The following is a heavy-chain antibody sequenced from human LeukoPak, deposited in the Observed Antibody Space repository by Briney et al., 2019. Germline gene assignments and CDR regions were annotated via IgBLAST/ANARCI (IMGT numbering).Heavy chain of an antibody. J-gene: IGHJ4*02. V-gene: IGHV1-46*01. CDR3: ARTAARRFDY. Sequence: ASVKVSCKASGYTFPSYFMHWVRQAPGQGLEWMGIINPTGGSTTYAQKFQGRVTMTRDTSTSTVYMELSSLRSDDTAVYYRARTAARRFDYWGQGTLVTVSS. CDR1: GYTFPSYF. D-gene: IGHD6-6*01. CDR2: INPTGGST.